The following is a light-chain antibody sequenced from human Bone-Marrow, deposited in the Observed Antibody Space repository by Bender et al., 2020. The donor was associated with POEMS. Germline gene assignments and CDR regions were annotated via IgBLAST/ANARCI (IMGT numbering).Light chain of an antibody. CDR3: SSYTSDNTVV. J-gene: IGLJ2*01. CDR2: EVS. Sequence: QSALTQPASVSGSPGQSITISCTGTNSDVGVYNYVSWYQHHPGKAPKLLIYEVSNRPSWVSNRFSGSKSGNTASLTISGLQAEDESDYYCSSYTSDNTVVFGGGTKVTVL. CDR1: NSDVGVYNY. V-gene: IGLV2-14*01.